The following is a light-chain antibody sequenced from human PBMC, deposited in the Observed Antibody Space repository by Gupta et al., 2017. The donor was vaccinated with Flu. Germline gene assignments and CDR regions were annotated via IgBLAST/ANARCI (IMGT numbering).Light chain of an antibody. V-gene: IGKV1-39*01. CDR3: QQSDNTPWT. Sequence: DIQMTQSPSSLSASVGDSVTITCRTSHTIITYLNWYQQKPGKAPNLLIYTASSLQSGVPSRFSGSGSGTDFTLTISSLQPEDFATYYCQQSDNTPWTFGQGTKVEIK. CDR1: HTIITY. CDR2: TAS. J-gene: IGKJ1*01.